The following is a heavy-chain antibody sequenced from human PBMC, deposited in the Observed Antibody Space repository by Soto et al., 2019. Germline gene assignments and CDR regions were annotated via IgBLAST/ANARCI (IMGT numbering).Heavy chain of an antibody. CDR1: GGTFSSYA. CDR3: ARELATVVTGWFDP. CDR2: IIPIFGTA. D-gene: IGHD4-17*01. V-gene: IGHV1-69*12. Sequence: QVQLVQSGAEVKKPGSSVKVSCKASGGTFSSYAISWVRQAPGQGLEWMGGIIPIFGTANYARKFQGRVTIPAXEXSSTAYMELSSLRSEDTAVYYCARELATVVTGWFDPWGQGTLVTVSS. J-gene: IGHJ5*02.